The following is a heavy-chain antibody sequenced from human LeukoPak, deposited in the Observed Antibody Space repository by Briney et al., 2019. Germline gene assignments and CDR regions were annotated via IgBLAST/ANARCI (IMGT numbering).Heavy chain of an antibody. Sequence: ASVKVSCKASGYTFTDYYMHWVRQAPGQGLEWMGWINPNSGGTNYAQKFQGRVTMTRDTSISTAYMELSRLRSDDTAVCYCARSNGITGTLPHYWGQGTLVTVSS. CDR3: ARSNGITGTLPHY. CDR2: INPNSGGT. CDR1: GYTFTDYY. D-gene: IGHD1-7*01. J-gene: IGHJ4*02. V-gene: IGHV1-2*02.